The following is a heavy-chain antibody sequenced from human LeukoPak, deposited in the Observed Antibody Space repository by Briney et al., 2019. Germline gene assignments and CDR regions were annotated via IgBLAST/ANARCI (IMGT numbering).Heavy chain of an antibody. CDR3: ARVLVIPAADDALDI. D-gene: IGHD2-2*01. J-gene: IGHJ3*02. Sequence: PSQTLSLTCTVSGGSISSGSYYWSWIRQPAGKGLEWIGRIYTSGSTKYNPSLKSRVTISVDTSKNQFSLKLSSVTAADTAVYYCARVLVIPAADDALDIWGQGTMVTVSS. CDR1: GGSISSGSYY. V-gene: IGHV4-61*02. CDR2: IYTSGST.